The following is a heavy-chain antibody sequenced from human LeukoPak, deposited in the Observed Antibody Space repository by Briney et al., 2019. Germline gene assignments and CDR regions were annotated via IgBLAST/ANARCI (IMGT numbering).Heavy chain of an antibody. V-gene: IGHV1-46*01. CDR3: ARHYYDSSGYHSAFDY. D-gene: IGHD3-22*01. CDR2: INPSGGST. Sequence: GASVKVSCKASGYTFTSYYMHWVRQAPGQGLEWMGIINPSGGSTSYVQKFQGRVTMTRDTSTSTVYMELSSLRSEDTAVYYCARHYYDSSGYHSAFDYWGQGTLVTVSS. CDR1: GYTFTSYY. J-gene: IGHJ4*02.